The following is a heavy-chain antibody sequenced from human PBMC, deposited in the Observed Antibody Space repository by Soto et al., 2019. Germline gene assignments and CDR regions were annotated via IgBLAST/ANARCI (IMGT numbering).Heavy chain of an antibody. J-gene: IGHJ6*02. Sequence: QVQLVESGGGVVQPGRSLRLSCAASGLTLSRFAMHWVRQAPGKVLEWVAVIGYDGSNKEYADSVKGRFTISRDNSKNTLYLQMNRLRPEDTAVYYCARDPVNYYGSWTYGMDVWGQGTTVTVSS. V-gene: IGHV3-30-3*01. D-gene: IGHD3-10*01. CDR3: ARDPVNYYGSWTYGMDV. CDR1: GLTLSRFA. CDR2: IGYDGSNK.